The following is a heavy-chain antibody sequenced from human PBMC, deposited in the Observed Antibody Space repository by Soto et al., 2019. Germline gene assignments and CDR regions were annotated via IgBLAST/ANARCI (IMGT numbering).Heavy chain of an antibody. CDR1: GFTFSGSA. CDR2: IRSKANSYAA. Sequence: WSLRLSCAASGFTFSGSAMHWVRQASGNGMEWVGRIRSKANSYAAAYAASVKGRFTISRDDSKNTAYLQMNSLKTEDTAVYYCTTDIVVVPAAIGPPYYYYGMDVWGQGTTVTVSS. V-gene: IGHV3-73*01. CDR3: TTDIVVVPAAIGPPYYYYGMDV. J-gene: IGHJ6*02. D-gene: IGHD2-2*02.